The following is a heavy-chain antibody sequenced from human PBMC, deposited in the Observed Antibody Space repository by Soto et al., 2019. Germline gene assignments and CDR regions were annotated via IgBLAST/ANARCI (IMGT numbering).Heavy chain of an antibody. Sequence: QVQLVEPGGGVVQPGRSLRLSCVASGFTFSSYAMHWVRQAPGKGLEWVAVISYDGSNQYYADSVKGRFTISRDNSKNTLYLQINSLRAEDTAVYYCARAVATFDYWGQGTLVTVSS. J-gene: IGHJ4*02. D-gene: IGHD2-15*01. V-gene: IGHV3-30-3*01. CDR2: ISYDGSNQ. CDR1: GFTFSSYA. CDR3: ARAVATFDY.